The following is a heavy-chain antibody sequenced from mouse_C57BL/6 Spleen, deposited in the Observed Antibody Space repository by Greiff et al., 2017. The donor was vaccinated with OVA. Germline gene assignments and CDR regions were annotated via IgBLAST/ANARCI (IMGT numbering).Heavy chain of an antibody. V-gene: IGHV1-69*01. Sequence: VQLQQPGAELVMPGASVKLSCTASGYTFTSYWMHWVKQRPGQGLEWIGAIDPSDSYTNYTQKFKGKSTLTVDTSSSTAYMQLSSLTSEDSAVYYCASSYYGSSYRDLDYWGQGTTLTVSS. CDR2: IDPSDSYT. CDR3: ASSYYGSSYRDLDY. J-gene: IGHJ2*01. D-gene: IGHD1-1*01. CDR1: GYTFTSYW.